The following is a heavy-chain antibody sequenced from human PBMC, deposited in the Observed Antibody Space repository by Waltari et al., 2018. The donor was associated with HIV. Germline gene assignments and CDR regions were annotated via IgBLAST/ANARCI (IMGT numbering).Heavy chain of an antibody. V-gene: IGHV3-7*01. CDR1: GFTFSSYW. D-gene: IGHD2-8*01. J-gene: IGHJ4*02. CDR2: IKQDGSEK. CDR3: AREYYPGGLGVGP. Sequence: EVQLVESGGGLVQPGGSLRLSCAASGFTFSSYWMSWVRQAPGKGLEWVANIKQDGSEKYYGDSVKGRFTISRDNAKNSLYLQMNSLRAEETAVYYCAREYYPGGLGVGPWGQGTLVTVSS.